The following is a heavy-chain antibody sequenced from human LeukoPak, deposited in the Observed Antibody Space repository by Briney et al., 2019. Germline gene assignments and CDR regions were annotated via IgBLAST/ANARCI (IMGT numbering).Heavy chain of an antibody. D-gene: IGHD3-9*01. CDR2: ISSSSTTI. V-gene: IGHV3-48*04. Sequence: GGSLRLSCAASGFTFSSYSMNWARQAPGKGLEWVSYISSSSTTIYYADSVKGRFTISRDNAKNSLYLQMNSLRAEDTAVYYCARDDYLTGRDYWGQGTLVTVSS. CDR1: GFTFSSYS. J-gene: IGHJ4*02. CDR3: ARDDYLTGRDY.